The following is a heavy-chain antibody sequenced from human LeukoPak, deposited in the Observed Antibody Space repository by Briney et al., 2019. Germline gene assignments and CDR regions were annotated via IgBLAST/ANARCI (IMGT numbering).Heavy chain of an antibody. CDR2: IYSGGST. CDR3: ARVPRYSGYDWGVYYFDY. V-gene: IGHV3-53*01. J-gene: IGHJ4*02. D-gene: IGHD5-12*01. Sequence: GGSLRLSCAASGFTVSSNYMSWVREAPGKGLEWVSVIYSGGSTYYADSVKGRFTISRDNSKNTLYLQMNSLRAEDTAVYYCARVPRYSGYDWGVYYFDYWGQGTLVTVSS. CDR1: GFTVSSNY.